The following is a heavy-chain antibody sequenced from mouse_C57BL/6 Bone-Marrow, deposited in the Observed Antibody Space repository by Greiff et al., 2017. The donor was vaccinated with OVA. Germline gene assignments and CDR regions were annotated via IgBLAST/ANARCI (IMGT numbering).Heavy chain of an antibody. Sequence: QVQLQQPGAELVKPGASVKMSCKASGYTFTSYWITWVKQRPGQGLEWIGDIYPGSGSTNYNEKFKSKSTLTVDTSSSTAYMQLSSLTSEDSAVYYCARSYGSSPVYFDYWGQGTTLTVSS. CDR3: ARSYGSSPVYFDY. V-gene: IGHV1-55*01. CDR2: IYPGSGST. D-gene: IGHD1-1*01. J-gene: IGHJ2*01. CDR1: GYTFTSYW.